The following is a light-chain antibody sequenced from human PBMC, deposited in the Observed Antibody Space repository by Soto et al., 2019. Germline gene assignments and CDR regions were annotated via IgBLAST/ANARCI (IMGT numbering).Light chain of an antibody. CDR2: GAS. CDR3: QHYGTSLYT. J-gene: IGKJ2*01. CDR1: QIISSTY. Sequence: DIVLTQSPGTLSLSPGERATLSCRASQIISSTYLVWYQQKPGQAPRLLIYGASSRATGIPDRFSRSGSGTDFTLTISRLEPEDFAVYYCQHYGTSLYTFGQGTKLEIK. V-gene: IGKV3-20*01.